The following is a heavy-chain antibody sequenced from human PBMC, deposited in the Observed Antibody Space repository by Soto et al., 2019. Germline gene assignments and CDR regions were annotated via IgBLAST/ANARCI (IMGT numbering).Heavy chain of an antibody. CDR3: ARDTGYSSSWYYFDY. CDR2: ISSSSSYI. D-gene: IGHD6-13*01. Sequence: GGSLRLSCAASGFTFSSYSMNWVRQAPGKGLEWVSSISSSSSYIYYADSVKGRFTISRDNAKNALYLQMNSLRAEDTAVYYCARDTGYSSSWYYFDYWGQGTLVTVSS. V-gene: IGHV3-21*01. CDR1: GFTFSSYS. J-gene: IGHJ4*02.